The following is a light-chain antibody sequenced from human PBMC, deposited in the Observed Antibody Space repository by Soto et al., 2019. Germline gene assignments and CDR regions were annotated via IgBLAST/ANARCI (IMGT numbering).Light chain of an antibody. CDR1: QDISHY. V-gene: IGKV1-33*01. J-gene: IGKJ5*01. Sequence: DIQMTQSPSSLSASVGDRVTITCQASQDISHYLNWYQHKPGKAPKLLIYDASNLETGVPSRFSGSGSGTDFTFTISSLQPEDIATYYCQQYDNVPITFGQGTRLEIK. CDR2: DAS. CDR3: QQYDNVPIT.